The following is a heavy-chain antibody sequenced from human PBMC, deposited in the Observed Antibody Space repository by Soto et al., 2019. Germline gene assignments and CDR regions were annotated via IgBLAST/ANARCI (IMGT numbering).Heavy chain of an antibody. Sequence: QVQLQESGPGLVKPSQTLSLPCTVSGGSISSGGYSWSWIRQHPGKGLEWIGYIYYSGSTYYNPSLKRRVTISVDTSKNQFSLKLSSVTAADTAVYYCARDPGSGNWFDPWGQGTLVTVSS. CDR1: GGSISSGGYS. CDR2: IYYSGST. CDR3: ARDPGSGNWFDP. J-gene: IGHJ5*02. V-gene: IGHV4-31*03. D-gene: IGHD3-10*01.